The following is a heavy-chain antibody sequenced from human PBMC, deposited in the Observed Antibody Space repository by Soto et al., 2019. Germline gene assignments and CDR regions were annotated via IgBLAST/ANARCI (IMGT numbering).Heavy chain of an antibody. D-gene: IGHD1-1*01. CDR2: ISWDGGST. Sequence: GGSLRLSCAVSGFPFSSYDMHWVRQAPGKGLEWVSLISWDGGSTYYADSVKGRFTISRDNSKNSLYLQMNSLRTEDTALYYCAKDKKMATTKYYYYYYGMDVWGQGTTVTVSS. CDR1: GFPFSSYD. CDR3: AKDKKMATTKYYYYYYGMDV. V-gene: IGHV3-43*01. J-gene: IGHJ6*02.